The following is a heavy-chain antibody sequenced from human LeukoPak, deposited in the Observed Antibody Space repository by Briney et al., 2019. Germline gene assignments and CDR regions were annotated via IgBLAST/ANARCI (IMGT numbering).Heavy chain of an antibody. Sequence: GGSLRLSCAASGFTFSSYWMSWVRQAPGKGLEWVAFIRYDGSNKYYADSVKGRFTISRDNSKNTLYLQMNSLRAEDTAVYYCAGGNSIDFDYWGQGTLVTVSS. J-gene: IGHJ4*02. D-gene: IGHD4-23*01. CDR2: IRYDGSNK. CDR1: GFTFSSYW. V-gene: IGHV3-30*02. CDR3: AGGNSIDFDY.